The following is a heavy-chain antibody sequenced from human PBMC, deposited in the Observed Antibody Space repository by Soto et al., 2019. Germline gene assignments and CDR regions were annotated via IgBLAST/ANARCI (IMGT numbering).Heavy chain of an antibody. J-gene: IGHJ4*02. CDR2: ISGSGGST. CDR1: GFTFSSYA. D-gene: IGHD3-10*01. CDR3: VLWPPPYVDY. Sequence: EVQLLESGGGLVQPGGSLRLSCADSGFTFSSYAMSWVRQAPGKGLEWVSAISGSGGSTYYADSVKGRFTISRDNSKNTVYLQMNCLRAEDTDVHYCVLWPPPYVDYWGQGTLVTASS. V-gene: IGHV3-23*01.